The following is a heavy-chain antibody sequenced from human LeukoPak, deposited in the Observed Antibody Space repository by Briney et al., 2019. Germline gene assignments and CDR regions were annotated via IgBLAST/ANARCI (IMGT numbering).Heavy chain of an antibody. Sequence: PSETLSLTCAVSGGSISSGGYSRGWIRQPPGKGLEWIGYIYHSGSTYYNPSLKSRVTISVDRSKNQFSLKLSSVTAADTAVYFCARVETSLVPDAFDIWGQGSMVTVSS. J-gene: IGHJ3*02. CDR2: IYHSGST. CDR1: GGSISSGGYS. V-gene: IGHV4-30-2*01. D-gene: IGHD5-18*01. CDR3: ARVETSLVPDAFDI.